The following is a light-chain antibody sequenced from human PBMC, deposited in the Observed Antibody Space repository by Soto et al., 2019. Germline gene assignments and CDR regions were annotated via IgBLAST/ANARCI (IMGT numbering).Light chain of an antibody. J-gene: IGKJ1*01. V-gene: IGKV1-27*01. CDR3: QEYNNAPRS. CDR2: AAS. Sequence: DIHMTQSPSSLSASVGDRVTITCRASQGISNYLAWYQQKPGKVPKLLIYAASTLHSGVPSRFSGSGSGTDFTISISSLQPEDVATYYCQEYNNAPRSFGEGTKVEIK. CDR1: QGISNY.